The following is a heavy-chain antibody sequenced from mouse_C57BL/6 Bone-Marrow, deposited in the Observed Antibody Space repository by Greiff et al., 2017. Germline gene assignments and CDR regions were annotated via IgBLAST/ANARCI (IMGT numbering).Heavy chain of an antibody. Sequence: EVKVEEPGGGLVQPGGSMKLSCDASGFTFSNAWMDWVRQSPGKGLEWVAGIRNKANNHTKYYAESVKGRFTISRDDSKSSVYLQMNSLRAEDTGIYYCTGIYYGYDGFAYWGQGTLVTVSA. CDR2: IRNKANNHTK. CDR3: TGIYYGYDGFAY. V-gene: IGHV6-6*01. D-gene: IGHD2-2*01. J-gene: IGHJ3*01. CDR1: GFTFSNAW.